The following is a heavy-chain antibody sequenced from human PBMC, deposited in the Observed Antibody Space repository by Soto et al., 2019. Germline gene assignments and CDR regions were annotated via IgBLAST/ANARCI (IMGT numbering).Heavy chain of an antibody. D-gene: IGHD3-9*01. Sequence: GGSLRLSCAASGFTFDDYAMHWVRQAPGKGLEWVSGISWNSGSIGYADSVKGRFTISRDNAKNSLYLQMNSLRAEDTALYYCAKDKSRSEDDSLTGYYRIGGFDYWGQGTLVTV. CDR1: GFTFDDYA. CDR2: ISWNSGSI. J-gene: IGHJ4*02. V-gene: IGHV3-9*01. CDR3: AKDKSRSEDDSLTGYYRIGGFDY.